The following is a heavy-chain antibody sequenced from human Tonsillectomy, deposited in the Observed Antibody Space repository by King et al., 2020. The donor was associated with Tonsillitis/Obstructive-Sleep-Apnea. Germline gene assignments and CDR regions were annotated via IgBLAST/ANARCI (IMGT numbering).Heavy chain of an antibody. D-gene: IGHD3-3*01. CDR1: GYTFTSYG. CDR2: ISAYNGNT. V-gene: IGHV1-18*01. J-gene: IGHJ4*02. Sequence: QLVQSGAEVKKPGASVKVSCKASGYTFTSYGISWVRQAPGQGLEWRGWISAYNGNTNYAQKLQGRDTMTTDTSTSTAYMELRSPRSDDTAVYYCARVLHYDFWSGYVDYWGQGTLVTVSS. CDR3: ARVLHYDFWSGYVDY.